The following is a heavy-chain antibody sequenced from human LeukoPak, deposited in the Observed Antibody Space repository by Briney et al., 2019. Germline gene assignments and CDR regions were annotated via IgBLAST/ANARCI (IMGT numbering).Heavy chain of an antibody. D-gene: IGHD3-10*01. J-gene: IGHJ4*02. V-gene: IGHV4-30-4*07. Sequence: SETLSLTCAVSGGSISSGGYSWSWIRQPPGKGLEWIGYIYYSGSTYYNPSLKSRVTISVDTSKNQFSLKLSSVTAADTAVYYCARVDRGLLWFGELFERYYFDYWGQGTLVTVSS. CDR3: ARVDRGLLWFGELFERYYFDY. CDR1: GGSISSGGYS. CDR2: IYYSGST.